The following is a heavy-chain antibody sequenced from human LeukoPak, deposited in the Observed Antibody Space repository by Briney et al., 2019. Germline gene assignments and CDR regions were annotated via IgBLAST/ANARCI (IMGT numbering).Heavy chain of an antibody. CDR3: AREEEWYASGTHYKGFDS. J-gene: IGHJ4*02. CDR2: ISTRSTYI. Sequence: KAGGSLRLSCAASGFTFSNYNMNWVRQAPGKGLEWVSCISTRSTYIYYADSVKGRFTISRDNAKNSLYLQMNSLRADDTAVYYCAREEEWYASGTHYKGFDSWGQGTLVTVSS. D-gene: IGHD3-10*01. CDR1: GFTFSNYN. V-gene: IGHV3-21*01.